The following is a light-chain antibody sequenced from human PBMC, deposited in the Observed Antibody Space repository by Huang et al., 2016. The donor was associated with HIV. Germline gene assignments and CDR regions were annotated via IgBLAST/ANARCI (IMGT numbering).Light chain of an antibody. CDR2: DSS. Sequence: EIVLTQSPATLSLSPGESATLSCRASQSVRYYLAWCQQKPGQAPRLLIYDSSNRATGIPARFSGSGSDTDFTLIIGSLEPEDSAVYYCQQRSDWPAITFGQGTRLEIK. CDR3: QQRSDWPAIT. J-gene: IGKJ5*01. V-gene: IGKV3-11*01. CDR1: QSVRYY.